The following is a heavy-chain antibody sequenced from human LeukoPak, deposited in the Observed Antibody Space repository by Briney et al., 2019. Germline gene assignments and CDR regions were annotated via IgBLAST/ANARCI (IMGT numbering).Heavy chain of an antibody. D-gene: IGHD1-26*01. J-gene: IGHJ4*02. V-gene: IGHV1-2*06. CDR3: TRESGSYHGNDY. CDR1: EYIFTGYY. CDR2: INPNNGAT. Sequence: ASVKFSCKASEYIFTGYYMHWVRQAPGQGLEWMGRINPNNGATNYAQKFQGRVTITGDTSISTAYMELSSLRSDDTAVYYCTRESGSYHGNDYWGQGTLVTVSS.